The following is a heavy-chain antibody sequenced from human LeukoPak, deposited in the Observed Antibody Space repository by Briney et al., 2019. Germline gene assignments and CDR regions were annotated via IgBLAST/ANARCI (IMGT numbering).Heavy chain of an antibody. CDR2: ICGSGGST. J-gene: IGHJ6*02. Sequence: GGSLRLSRASSVFIFSSHAMSWVRQAPGRGLEGVSAICGSGGSTYYADAVKGRFTISRDNSKNTLYLQMNSLRAEDTAVYYCARDRLLRYFGWLPLDYYYGMDVWGQGTTVTVSS. D-gene: IGHD3-9*01. V-gene: IGHV3-23*01. CDR3: ARDRLLRYFGWLPLDYYYGMDV. CDR1: VFIFSSHA.